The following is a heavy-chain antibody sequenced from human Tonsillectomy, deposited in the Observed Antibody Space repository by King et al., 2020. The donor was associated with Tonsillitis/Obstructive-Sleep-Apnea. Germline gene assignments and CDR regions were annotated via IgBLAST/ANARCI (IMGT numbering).Heavy chain of an antibody. CDR1: GGTFSNYA. J-gene: IGHJ6*03. CDR3: ARLAVTDYMDV. D-gene: IGHD2-21*02. CDR2: IIPLFGTT. V-gene: IGHV1-69*01. Sequence: QLVQSGAEVKKPGFSVQVSCKASGGTFSNYAISWVRQAPGQGLEWMGGIIPLFGTTNYAQKFQGRVTITADESTSTAYMELSSLRSEDTAVYYCARLAVTDYMDVWGKGTTVTVSS.